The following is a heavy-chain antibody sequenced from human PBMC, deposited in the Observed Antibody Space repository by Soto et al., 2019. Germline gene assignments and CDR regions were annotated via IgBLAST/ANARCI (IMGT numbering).Heavy chain of an antibody. V-gene: IGHV3-13*01. J-gene: IGHJ3*02. CDR1: GFTFSSYD. Sequence: GGSLRLSCAASGFTFSSYDMHWVRQATGKGLEWVSAIGTAGDTYYPGSVKGRFTISRENAKNSLYLQMNSLRAGDTAVYYCARSLGSGYGEETGAFDIWGQGTMVTVSS. CDR3: ARSLGSGYGEETGAFDI. CDR2: IGTAGDT. D-gene: IGHD3-9*01.